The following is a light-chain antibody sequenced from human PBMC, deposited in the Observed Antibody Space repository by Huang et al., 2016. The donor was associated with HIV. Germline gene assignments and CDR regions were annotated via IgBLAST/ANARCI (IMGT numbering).Light chain of an antibody. V-gene: IGKV1-5*03. CDR1: QNINTW. CDR3: QQYNTYLYT. CDR2: RAS. J-gene: IGKJ2*01. Sequence: DIQMTQSPYTLSASVGDRVTITCRASQNINTWFAWYQQKPGKAPNLLIYRASSLQSGVPSRFTGSGSGTEFTLTITSLQPDDLATYYCQQYNTYLYTFGQGTKLEIK.